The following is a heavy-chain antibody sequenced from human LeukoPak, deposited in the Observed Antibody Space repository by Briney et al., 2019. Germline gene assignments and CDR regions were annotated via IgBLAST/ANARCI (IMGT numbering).Heavy chain of an antibody. CDR3: ARDRLHYGEYEKTFDY. Sequence: PGGSLRLSCAASEFTFSDYYMSWLRQAPGKGLDWVSYISGSGTIISYADSVKGRFTISRDNAKNSLFLQMNSLRAEDTAVYYCARDRLHYGEYEKTFDYWGQGTLVSVSS. J-gene: IGHJ4*02. CDR1: EFTFSDYY. CDR2: ISGSGTII. D-gene: IGHD4-17*01. V-gene: IGHV3-11*04.